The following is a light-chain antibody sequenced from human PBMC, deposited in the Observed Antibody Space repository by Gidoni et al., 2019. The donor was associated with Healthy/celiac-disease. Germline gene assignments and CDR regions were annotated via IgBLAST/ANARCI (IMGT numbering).Light chain of an antibody. CDR3: QQYNNWPWT. CDR2: GAS. CDR1: QSVSSN. Sequence: EIVMTQSPATLSVSPGERATLSCRASQSVSSNLAWYQQKPGQAPRLLFYGASARATGIPARFSGSQSGTDFTLTINSLQSEDFAVYYCQQYNNWPWTFGQGTKVEIK. V-gene: IGKV3-15*01. J-gene: IGKJ1*01.